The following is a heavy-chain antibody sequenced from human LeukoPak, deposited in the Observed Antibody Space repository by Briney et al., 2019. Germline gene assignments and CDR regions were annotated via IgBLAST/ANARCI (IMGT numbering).Heavy chain of an antibody. J-gene: IGHJ4*02. CDR2: IYHSGST. Sequence: SETLSLTCAVSGGSISSGGYSWSWIRQPPGKGLEWIGYIYHSGSTNYNPSLKSRVTISVDTSKNQFSLKLSSVTAADTAVYYCARGRVYYDSSGYYSRKFDYWGQGTLVTVSS. D-gene: IGHD3-22*01. CDR1: GGSISSGGYS. V-gene: IGHV4-30-2*01. CDR3: ARGRVYYDSSGYYSRKFDY.